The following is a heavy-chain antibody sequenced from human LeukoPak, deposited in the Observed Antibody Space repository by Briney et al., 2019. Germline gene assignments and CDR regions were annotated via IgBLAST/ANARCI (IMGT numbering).Heavy chain of an antibody. J-gene: IGHJ4*02. CDR2: INHSGST. V-gene: IGHV4-34*01. CDR1: GGSFSGYY. D-gene: IGHD2-2*01. CDR3: ARTVVPAALDDY. Sequence: SETLSLTCAVYGGSFSGYYWSWIRQPPGKGLEWIGEINHSGSTNYNPSLKSRVTISVDTSKNQFSLKLSSVTAADTAVYYCARTVVPAALDDYWGQGTLVTVSS.